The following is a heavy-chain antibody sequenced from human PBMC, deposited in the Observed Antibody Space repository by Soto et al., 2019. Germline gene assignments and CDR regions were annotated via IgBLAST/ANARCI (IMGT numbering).Heavy chain of an antibody. D-gene: IGHD6-19*01. CDR2: INGDGRST. J-gene: IGHJ4*02. CDR1: GFTFSSYW. Sequence: EVQLVESGGALVQPGGSLRLSCAASGFTFSSYWMHWVRQAPGKGMIWVSSINGDGRSTNHADSVKGRFTISRDNAKNTLYLQMNSLGAEDTAVYYCVRGSNDWKGVDYWGQGTLVTVSS. CDR3: VRGSNDWKGVDY. V-gene: IGHV3-74*01.